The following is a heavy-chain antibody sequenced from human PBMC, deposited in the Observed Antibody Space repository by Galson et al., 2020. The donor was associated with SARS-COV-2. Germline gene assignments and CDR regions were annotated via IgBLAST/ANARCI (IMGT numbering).Heavy chain of an antibody. V-gene: IGHV3-21*01. D-gene: IGHD3-10*01. J-gene: IGHJ6*02. CDR3: ASGWVRGVNYYYYGMDV. CDR2: ISSSSYI. Sequence: NSGGSLRLSCAASGFTFSSYSMNWVRQAPGKGLEWVSSISSSSYIYYADSVKGRFTISRDNAKNSLYLQMNSLRAEDTAVYYCASGWVRGVNYYYYGMDVWGQGTTVTVSS. CDR1: GFTFSSYS.